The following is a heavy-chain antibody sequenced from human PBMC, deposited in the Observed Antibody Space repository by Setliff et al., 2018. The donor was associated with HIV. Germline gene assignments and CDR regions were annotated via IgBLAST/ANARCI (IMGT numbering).Heavy chain of an antibody. V-gene: IGHV3-74*01. D-gene: IGHD3-22*01. CDR3: VRGSGYYYFDN. J-gene: IGHJ4*02. CDR1: GFTFSDYW. CDR2: MNTDGSST. Sequence: QPRGSLRLSCTASGFTFSDYWMHWVRQAPGKGLVWVFGMNTDGSSTRYADSVKGRFTISRDNAKNMLYLQMNSLSADDTAVYYCVRGSGYYYFDNWGQGALVTVSS.